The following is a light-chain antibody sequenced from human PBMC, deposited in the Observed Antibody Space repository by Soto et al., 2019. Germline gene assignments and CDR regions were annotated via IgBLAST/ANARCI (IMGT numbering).Light chain of an antibody. Sequence: EIVLTQSPGTLSLSPGERATLSCRASQSVSSTYLAWYQQNPGQAPRLLVYGASSRATGIPARFSGSGSATDFTLTTSRLEPEDFAVYFCQQYCSSSYTFGQGTKLEIK. J-gene: IGKJ2*01. CDR1: QSVSSTY. V-gene: IGKV3-20*01. CDR2: GAS. CDR3: QQYCSSSYT.